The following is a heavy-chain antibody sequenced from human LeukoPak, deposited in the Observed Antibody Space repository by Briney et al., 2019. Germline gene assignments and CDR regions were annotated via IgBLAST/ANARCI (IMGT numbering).Heavy chain of an antibody. CDR1: GGSFSGYY. J-gene: IGHJ4*02. Sequence: KSSETLSLTCAVYGGSFSGYYWSWIRQPPGKGLEWIGEINHSGSTNYNPSLKSRVTISVDTSKNQFSLKLSSVTAADTAVYYCARGRLTDRGIAAARRWYYFDYWGQGTLVTVSS. V-gene: IGHV4-34*01. D-gene: IGHD6-13*01. CDR2: INHSGST. CDR3: ARGRLTDRGIAAARRWYYFDY.